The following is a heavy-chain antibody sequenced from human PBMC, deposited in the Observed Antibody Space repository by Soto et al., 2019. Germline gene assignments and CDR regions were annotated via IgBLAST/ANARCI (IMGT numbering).Heavy chain of an antibody. CDR3: ARVGISSMELAH. D-gene: IGHD6-13*01. CDR1: GGSFSGYY. J-gene: IGHJ4*02. V-gene: IGHV4-34*01. CDR2: INHSGST. Sequence: SETLSLTCAVYGGSFSGYYWSWIRQPPGKGLEWIGEINHSGSTNYNPSLKSRVTISVDTSKNQFSLKLSSVTAADTAVYYCARVGISSMELAHWGQGTLVTVSS.